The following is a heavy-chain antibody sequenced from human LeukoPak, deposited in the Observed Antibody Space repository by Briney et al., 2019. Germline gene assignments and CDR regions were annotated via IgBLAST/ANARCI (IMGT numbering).Heavy chain of an antibody. CDR3: ARHRGGRLAFDY. CDR1: GASISSTGYY. D-gene: IGHD1-26*01. Sequence: SETLSLTCTVSGASISSTGYYWGWLRQSPGKRLEWIGSLFNSGVTYYSPSLKSRVTISVDTSKNQFSLKLSSVTAADTAVYYCARHRGGRLAFDYWGQGTLVTVSS. CDR2: LFNSGVT. V-gene: IGHV4-39*01. J-gene: IGHJ4*02.